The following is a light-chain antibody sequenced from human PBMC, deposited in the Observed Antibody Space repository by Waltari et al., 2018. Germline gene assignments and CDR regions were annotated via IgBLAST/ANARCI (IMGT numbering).Light chain of an antibody. V-gene: IGKV3-11*01. CDR2: DAS. CDR3: QQRYNFGT. CDR1: QGVSRH. Sequence: EIVLTQSPATLSLSPGERATLSCRASQGVSRHLAWYQPKPGQAPRLLIYDASSRATGIPARVSGSGSGTDFTLTISSLGPEDFAVYYCQQRYNFGTFGQGTKLEIK. J-gene: IGKJ2*02.